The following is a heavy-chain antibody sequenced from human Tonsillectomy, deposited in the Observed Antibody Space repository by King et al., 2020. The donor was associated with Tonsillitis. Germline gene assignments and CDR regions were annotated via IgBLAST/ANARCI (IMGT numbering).Heavy chain of an antibody. D-gene: IGHD6-19*01. CDR1: GYSFTSYW. CDR2: IDPSDSYT. Sequence: QLVQSGAEVKEAGESLRISCKGSGYSFTSYWISWVRQMPGKGLEWMGRIDPSDSYTNYSPSFQGHVTISADKFISTAYLQWSSLKALDTAIYYCARPIPLAGTYYYSYGMDVWGQGTTVTVSS. CDR3: ARPIPLAGTYYYSYGMDV. V-gene: IGHV5-10-1*03. J-gene: IGHJ6*02.